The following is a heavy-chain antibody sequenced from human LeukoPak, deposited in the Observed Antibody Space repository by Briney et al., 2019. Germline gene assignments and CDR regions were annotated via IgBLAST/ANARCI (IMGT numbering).Heavy chain of an antibody. J-gene: IGHJ4*02. CDR1: GGSISSGDYY. Sequence: SETLSLTCTVSGGSISSGDYYWSWIRQPPGKGLEWIGYIYYSGSTYYNPSLKSRVTISVDTSKNQFSLKLSSVTAADTAVYYCARGGPNDFWGDTYSFIDYWGQGTLVTVSS. V-gene: IGHV4-30-4*01. CDR2: IYYSGST. D-gene: IGHD3-3*01. CDR3: ARGGPNDFWGDTYSFIDY.